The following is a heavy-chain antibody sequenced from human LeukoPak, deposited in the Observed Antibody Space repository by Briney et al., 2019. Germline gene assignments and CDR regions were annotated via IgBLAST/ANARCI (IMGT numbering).Heavy chain of an antibody. D-gene: IGHD3-10*01. CDR1: GFNFSTSG. Sequence: GGSLRLSCAASGFNFSTSGMHWLRQAAGKGLEWVAFIRYDGSNTYYADSVKGRFTISRDNSKNTVFLQMNSLGPEDAALYYCASDGRRSGSYSNYFDYWGQGTLVTVSS. V-gene: IGHV3-30*02. CDR3: ASDGRRSGSYSNYFDY. J-gene: IGHJ4*02. CDR2: IRYDGSNT.